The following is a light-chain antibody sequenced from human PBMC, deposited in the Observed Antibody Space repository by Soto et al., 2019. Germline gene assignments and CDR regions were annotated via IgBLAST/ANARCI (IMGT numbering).Light chain of an antibody. Sequence: QSVLTQPPSASGTPGQRVTISCSGSRSNIGSNTVNWYQQLPGTAPKLLIYSNNQRPSGVPGRLSGSKSGTSASLAITGLRSEDEADYYCAAWDDSLNGLVFGGGTKVTVL. J-gene: IGLJ2*01. CDR2: SNN. CDR3: AAWDDSLNGLV. CDR1: RSNIGSNT. V-gene: IGLV1-44*01.